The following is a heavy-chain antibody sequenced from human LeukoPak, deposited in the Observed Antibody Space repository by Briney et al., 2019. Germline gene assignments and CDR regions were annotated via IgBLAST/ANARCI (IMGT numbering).Heavy chain of an antibody. Sequence: GASVKVSCKASGGTFSSYAISWVRQAPGQGLEWMRGIIPIFGTANYAQKFQGRVTMTRDTSMSTAYMELSRLRSDDTAVYYCARDEGYDSSGYIGIDYWGQGTLVTVSS. CDR3: ARDEGYDSSGYIGIDY. J-gene: IGHJ4*02. CDR2: IIPIFGTA. V-gene: IGHV1-69*05. CDR1: GGTFSSYA. D-gene: IGHD3-22*01.